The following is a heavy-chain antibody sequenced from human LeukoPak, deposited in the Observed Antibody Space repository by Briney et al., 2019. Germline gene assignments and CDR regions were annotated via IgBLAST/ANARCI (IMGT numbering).Heavy chain of an antibody. V-gene: IGHV3-7*01. D-gene: IGHD4-23*01. CDR3: ARDSLLQYGGNDC. CDR1: GFPFSSYW. J-gene: IGHJ4*02. Sequence: GGSLRLSCSASGFPFSSYWMSWVRQAPGKGLEWVANIKQDGSEKYYVASVKGRFTISRDNTNNPLYLQMSSLRAEDTAVYYCARDSLLQYGGNDCWGQGVLVTVTS. CDR2: IKQDGSEK.